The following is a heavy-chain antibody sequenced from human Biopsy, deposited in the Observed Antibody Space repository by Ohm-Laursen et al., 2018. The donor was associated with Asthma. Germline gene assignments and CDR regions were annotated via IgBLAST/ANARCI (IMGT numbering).Heavy chain of an antibody. Sequence: SQTLSLTCSVPGGSISSGDYFWVWIRQAPGKGLEWIGYKYNRGSTHYNPSLKSRVILSVDTSKNQFSLNLSSATAADTAVYFCARASTAQFYYEMDVWGQGTTVTVSS. V-gene: IGHV4-30-4*01. J-gene: IGHJ6*02. CDR3: ARASTAQFYYEMDV. CDR1: GGSISSGDYF. D-gene: IGHD5-24*01. CDR2: KYNRGST.